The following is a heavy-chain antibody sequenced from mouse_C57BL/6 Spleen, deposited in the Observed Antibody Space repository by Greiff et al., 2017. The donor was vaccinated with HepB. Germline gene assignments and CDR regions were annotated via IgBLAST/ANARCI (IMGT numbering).Heavy chain of an antibody. V-gene: IGHV2-6*03. CDR2: IWSDGST. Sequence: VKLVESGPGLVAPSQSLSITCTVSGFSLTSYGVHWVRQPPGKGLEWLVVIWSDGSTTYNSALKSRLSISKDNTKSQVFLKMNSLQTDDTAMYYCARGEVPGRDWYFDVWGTGTTVTVSS. J-gene: IGHJ1*03. CDR1: GFSLTSYG. CDR3: ARGEVPGRDWYFDV.